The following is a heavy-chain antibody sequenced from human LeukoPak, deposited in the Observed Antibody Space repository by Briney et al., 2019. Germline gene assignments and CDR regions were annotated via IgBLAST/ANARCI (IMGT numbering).Heavy chain of an antibody. CDR1: GFTFSSYA. CDR3: AKDRAYCSSTSCHTYYFDY. CDR2: ISGSGGHT. V-gene: IGHV3-23*01. J-gene: IGHJ4*02. Sequence: GGSLRLSCAASGFTFSSYAMSWVRQAPGKGLEWVSAISGSGGHTYYTDSVKGRFTISRDNSKNTLYLQMNSLRAEDTAVYYCAKDRAYCSSTSCHTYYFDYWGQGTLVTVSS. D-gene: IGHD2-2*02.